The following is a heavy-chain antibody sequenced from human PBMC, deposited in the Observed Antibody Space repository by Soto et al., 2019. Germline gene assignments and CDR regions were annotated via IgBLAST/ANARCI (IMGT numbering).Heavy chain of an antibody. CDR3: AGAVDTAMVTSPAWFDP. CDR2: TYYRSKWYN. Sequence: QTLSLTCAISGDSVSSNSAAWNWIRQSPSRGLEWLGRTYYRSKWYNDYAVSVKSRITINPDTSKNQFSLQLNSVTPEDTAVYYCAGAVDTAMVTSPAWFDPWGQGTLVTVSS. J-gene: IGHJ5*02. D-gene: IGHD5-18*01. V-gene: IGHV6-1*01. CDR1: GDSVSSNSAA.